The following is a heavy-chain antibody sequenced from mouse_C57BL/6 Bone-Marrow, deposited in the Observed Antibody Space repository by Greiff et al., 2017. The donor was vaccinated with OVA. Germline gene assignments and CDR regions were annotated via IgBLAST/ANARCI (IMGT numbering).Heavy chain of an antibody. CDR3: ARLLRYHYYAMDY. Sequence: QVQLQQSGAELARPGASVKLSCKASGYTFTSYGISWVKQRTGQGLEWIGEIYPRSGNTYYNEKFKGKATLTADKSSSTAYMELRSLTSEDSAVYFCARLLRYHYYAMDYWGQGTSVTVSS. D-gene: IGHD1-1*01. J-gene: IGHJ4*01. CDR1: GYTFTSYG. CDR2: IYPRSGNT. V-gene: IGHV1-81*01.